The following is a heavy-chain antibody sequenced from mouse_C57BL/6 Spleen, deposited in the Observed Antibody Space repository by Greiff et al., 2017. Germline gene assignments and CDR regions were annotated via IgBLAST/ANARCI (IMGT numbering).Heavy chain of an antibody. CDR1: GYTFTSYW. V-gene: IGHV1-64*01. D-gene: IGHD1-1*01. J-gene: IGHJ4*01. CDR2: IHPNSGST. CDR3: ARSKFITTVVATNYYAMDD. Sequence: QVQLQQPGAELVKPGASVKLSCKASGYTFTSYWMHWVKQRPGQGLEWIGMIHPNSGSTNYNEKFKSKATLTVDKSSSTAYMQLSSLTSEDSAVYYCARSKFITTVVATNYYAMDDWGQGTSVTVSS.